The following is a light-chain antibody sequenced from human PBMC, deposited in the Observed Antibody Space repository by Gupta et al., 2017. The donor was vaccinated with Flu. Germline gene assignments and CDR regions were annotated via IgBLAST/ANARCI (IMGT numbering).Light chain of an antibody. CDR1: HGLVCKKRNTY. CDR3: MQGAHWPGA. CDR2: QVS. V-gene: IGKV2-30*01. J-gene: IGKJ1*01. Sequence: MSRRTSHGLVCKKRNTYLHWYKQRPGQSPRRLIEQVSNRDSGVPDRFSGSGSGTDFTLKIDRVEAEDAGIYYCMQGAHWPGAFGQGTTVEIK.